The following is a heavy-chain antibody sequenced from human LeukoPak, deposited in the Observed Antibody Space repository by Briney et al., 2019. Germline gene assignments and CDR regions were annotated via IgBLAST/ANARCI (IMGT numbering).Heavy chain of an antibody. V-gene: IGHV3-21*01. Sequence: GGSLRLSCAASGFTVSSNYMSWVRQAPGKGLEWVSSISSSSSYIYYADSVKGRFTISRDNAKNSLYLQMNSLRAEDTAVYYCARAAKYDILTGFGPWGQGTLVTVSS. D-gene: IGHD3-9*01. CDR1: GFTVSSNY. CDR2: ISSSSSYI. J-gene: IGHJ5*02. CDR3: ARAAKYDILTGFGP.